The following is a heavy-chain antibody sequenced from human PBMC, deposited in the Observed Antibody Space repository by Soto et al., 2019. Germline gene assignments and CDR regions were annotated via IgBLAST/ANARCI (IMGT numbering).Heavy chain of an antibody. CDR1: GFTFSSYS. J-gene: IGHJ4*02. Sequence: EVQLVESGGGLVQPGGSLRLSCTASGFTFSSYSMNWVRQAPGKGLEWVSYISSSNNKIYYADSVKGRFTISRDNAKNPLFLQMNSLRDEDTAMYYCATEGGAGYTYDYWGQGTLVTVSS. CDR3: ATEGGAGYTYDY. D-gene: IGHD5-18*01. V-gene: IGHV3-48*02. CDR2: ISSSNNKI.